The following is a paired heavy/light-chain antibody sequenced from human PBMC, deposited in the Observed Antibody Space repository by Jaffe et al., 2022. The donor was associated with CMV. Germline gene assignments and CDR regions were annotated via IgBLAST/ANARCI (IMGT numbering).Light chain of an antibody. CDR2: AAS. V-gene: IGKV1-39*01. J-gene: IGKJ2*01. Sequence: DIQMTQSPSFLSASVGDRVTITCRASQGISNYLNWYQQKPGEAPNLLIYAASRLQIGVPLRFSGSGSGTDFTLTISSLQPEDFATYYCQQSYSTPFFGQGTKLEIK. CDR1: QGISNY. CDR3: QQSYSTPF.
Heavy chain of an antibody. CDR2: VYFNGNT. Sequence: QVQLQESGPGLVKPSETLSLTCTVSGGSVSTNNYYWTWIRQPPGKGLEWIGYVYFNGNTNYNSSLESRLTISVDTSKNQFSLRLNSVTAADTAVYYCARDSMVGSINHFDFWGQGTLVTVSS. CDR1: GGSVSTNNYY. D-gene: IGHD1-26*01. CDR3: ARDSMVGSINHFDF. V-gene: IGHV4-61*01. J-gene: IGHJ4*02.